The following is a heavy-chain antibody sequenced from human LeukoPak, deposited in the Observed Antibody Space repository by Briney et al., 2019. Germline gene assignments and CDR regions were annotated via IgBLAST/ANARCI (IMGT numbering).Heavy chain of an antibody. J-gene: IGHJ5*02. CDR2: VYYSGST. CDR1: GYSISSGYY. D-gene: IGHD3-22*01. V-gene: IGHV4-38-2*02. CDR3: ASDYDSSSWFDP. Sequence: SETLSLTCTVSGYSISSGYYWGWIRQPPGKGLEWIGSVYYSGSTYYNPSLKSRVTISVDTSKNQFSLKLSSVTAADTAVYYCASDYDSSSWFDPWGQGTLVTVSS.